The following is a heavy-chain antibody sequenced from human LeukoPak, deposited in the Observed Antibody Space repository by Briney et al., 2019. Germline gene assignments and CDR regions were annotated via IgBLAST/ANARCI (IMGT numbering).Heavy chain of an antibody. CDR2: ISYGGSNK. Sequence: GRSLRLSCAASGFTFSSYAMHWVRQAPGKGLEWVAVISYGGSNKYYADSVKGRFTISRDNSKNTLYLQMNSLRAEDTAVYYCARVHLSYSSSPYFDYWGQGTLVTVSS. J-gene: IGHJ4*02. CDR3: ARVHLSYSSSPYFDY. V-gene: IGHV3-30-3*01. CDR1: GFTFSSYA. D-gene: IGHD6-6*01.